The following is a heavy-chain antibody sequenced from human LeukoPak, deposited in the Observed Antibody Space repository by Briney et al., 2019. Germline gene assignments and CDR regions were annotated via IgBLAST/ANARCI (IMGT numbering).Heavy chain of an antibody. D-gene: IGHD2-2*01. CDR1: GGSFSGYY. Sequence: SETLSLTCAVYGGSFSGYYWSWIRQPPGKGLEWIGEINHSGSTNYNPSLKSRVTISVDTSKNQFSLKLSSVTAADTAVYYCARRPAVPADDTSDYYYYYYMDVWGKGTTVTISS. J-gene: IGHJ6*03. CDR2: INHSGST. CDR3: ARRPAVPADDTSDYYYYYYMDV. V-gene: IGHV4-34*01.